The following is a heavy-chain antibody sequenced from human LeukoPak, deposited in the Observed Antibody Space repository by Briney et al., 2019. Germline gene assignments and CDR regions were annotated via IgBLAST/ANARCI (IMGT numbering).Heavy chain of an antibody. Sequence: GRSLRLSCAASGFTFSSYGMHWVRQAPGKGLEWVAVISYDGSNKYYADSVKGRFTISRDNSKNTLYLQMNSLRAEDTAVYYCATGGKSSSWYNDYWGQGTLVTVSS. CDR3: ATGGKSSSWYNDY. D-gene: IGHD6-13*01. CDR1: GFTFSSYG. V-gene: IGHV3-30*03. CDR2: ISYDGSNK. J-gene: IGHJ4*02.